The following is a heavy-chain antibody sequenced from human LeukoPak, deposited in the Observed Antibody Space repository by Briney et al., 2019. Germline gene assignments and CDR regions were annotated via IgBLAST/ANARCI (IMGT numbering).Heavy chain of an antibody. CDR2: IYSGGST. CDR1: GFTVSSNY. V-gene: IGHV3-53*04. D-gene: IGHD3-22*01. Sequence: GGSLRLSCAASGFTVSSNYMSWVRQAPGKGLEWVSVIYSGGSTYYADSVKGRFTISRHNSKNTLYLQMNSLRAEDTAVYYCARARREEYYYDSSGYYYFDYWGQETLVTVSS. CDR3: ARARREEYYYDSSGYYYFDY. J-gene: IGHJ4*02.